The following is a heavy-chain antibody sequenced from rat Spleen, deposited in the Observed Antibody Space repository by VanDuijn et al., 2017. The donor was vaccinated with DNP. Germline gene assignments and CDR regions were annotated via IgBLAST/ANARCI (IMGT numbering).Heavy chain of an antibody. D-gene: IGHD1-11*01. CDR3: ARGLNYGGYSYSWYFDF. CDR2: ISYSGST. V-gene: IGHV3-1*01. CDR1: GYPITSNY. Sequence: EVQLQESGPGLVKPSQSLSLTCSVTGYPITSNYWGWIRKFPGNKMEWMGYISYSGSTGYNPFLKSRISITRDTSKNQFFLQLNSVTTEDIATYYCARGLNYGGYSYSWYFDFWGPGTMVTVSS. J-gene: IGHJ1*01.